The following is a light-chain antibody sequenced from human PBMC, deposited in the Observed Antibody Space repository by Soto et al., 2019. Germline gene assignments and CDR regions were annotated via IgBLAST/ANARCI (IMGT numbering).Light chain of an antibody. J-gene: IGKJ1*01. Sequence: EIVLTQSPATLSLSPGERATLSCRASQSVSSYLAWYQQKPGQAPRLLIYDASNRATGIPARFSGSGSGTDFTLTISRLEPEDFAVYCCQQFDGSLWTFGQGTKVDIK. CDR1: QSVSSY. V-gene: IGKV3-11*01. CDR2: DAS. CDR3: QQFDGSLWT.